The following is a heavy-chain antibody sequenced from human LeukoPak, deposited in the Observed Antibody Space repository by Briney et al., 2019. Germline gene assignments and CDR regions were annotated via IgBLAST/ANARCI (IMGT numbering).Heavy chain of an antibody. D-gene: IGHD3-9*01. CDR2: IKQDGSEK. CDR1: GFTFSSYW. V-gene: IGHV3-7*01. Sequence: GGSLRLSCAASGFTFSSYWMSWVRQAPGKGLEWVANIKQDGSEKYYVDSVKGRFTISRDNAKNSLYLQMNSLRAEDTAVYYCATSWGDILTGYPYHYGMDVWGQGITVTVSS. J-gene: IGHJ6*02. CDR3: ATSWGDILTGYPYHYGMDV.